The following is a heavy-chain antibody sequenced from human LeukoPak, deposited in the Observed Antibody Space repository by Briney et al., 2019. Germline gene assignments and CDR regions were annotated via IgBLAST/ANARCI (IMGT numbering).Heavy chain of an antibody. CDR3: GPFGGYSGYDLGY. V-gene: IGHV4-34*01. D-gene: IGHD5-12*01. Sequence: SETLSLTCAVYGGSFSDHYWSWIRQPPGQGLEWIGEINHSGSAKYNPSLKSRVTISVDTSKNQLPLEVTSVTAADTAVYYCGPFGGYSGYDLGYWGQGTLVTVSS. J-gene: IGHJ4*02. CDR1: GGSFSDHY. CDR2: INHSGSA.